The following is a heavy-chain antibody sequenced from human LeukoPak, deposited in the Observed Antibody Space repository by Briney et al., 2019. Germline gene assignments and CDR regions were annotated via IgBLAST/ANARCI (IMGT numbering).Heavy chain of an antibody. CDR3: ARETGFQEVTLDY. CDR1: GGPISSSF. CDR2: IYTSGRI. V-gene: IGHV4-4*07. J-gene: IGHJ4*02. Sequence: PSETLSLTCTVSGGPISSSFWSWIRQPAGKGLEWFGRIYTSGRINHNPSLRSRVTLSLDTSKNEFSLKLTSVTAADTAVYYCARETGFQEVTLDYWGQGTLVTVSS.